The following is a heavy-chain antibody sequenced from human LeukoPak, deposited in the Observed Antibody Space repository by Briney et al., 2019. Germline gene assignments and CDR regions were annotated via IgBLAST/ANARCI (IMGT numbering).Heavy chain of an antibody. CDR2: ISSDGSNK. J-gene: IGHJ6*02. V-gene: IGHV3-30-3*01. Sequence: GGSLRLSCAASGFTFSSYAMHWVRQAPGKGLGWVAAISSDGSNKYYADSVKGRFTISRDNSNTTLYLPMNSLRAEDTAVYYCARDEVYCSSTSCRRYYYYGMDVWGQGTTVTVSS. CDR1: GFTFSSYA. CDR3: ARDEVYCSSTSCRRYYYYGMDV. D-gene: IGHD2-2*01.